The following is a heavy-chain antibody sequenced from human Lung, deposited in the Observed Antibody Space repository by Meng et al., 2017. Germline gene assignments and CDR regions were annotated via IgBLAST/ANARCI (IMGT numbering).Heavy chain of an antibody. J-gene: IGHJ4*02. Sequence: VRLQLWGVSLLKSSETLSLTCVVSGGSFCDSYWSWIRQPPGKGLEWIGEINHSGSTNYNPSLESRATISVDTSQNNLSLKLSSVTAADSAVYYCARGPTTMAHDFDYWGQGTLVTVSS. D-gene: IGHD4-11*01. V-gene: IGHV4-34*01. CDR1: GGSFCDSY. CDR3: ARGPTTMAHDFDY. CDR2: INHSGST.